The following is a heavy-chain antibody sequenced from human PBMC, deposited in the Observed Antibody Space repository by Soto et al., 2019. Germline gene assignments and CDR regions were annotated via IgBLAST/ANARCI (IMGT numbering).Heavy chain of an antibody. Sequence: LELQSLTNAVDGGTSGGHCGRWIRQPQGKGLEWIGEINHSGSTHYTPALKSRVTMSLDTSKNQFSLNLSSVTAADTAVYYCARVKVLTATFYYINGLDVWRQGTTVPVSS. D-gene: IGHD7-27*01. J-gene: IGHJ6*02. CDR2: INHSGST. V-gene: IGHV4-34*01. CDR1: GGTSGGHC. CDR3: ARVKVLTATFYYINGLDV.